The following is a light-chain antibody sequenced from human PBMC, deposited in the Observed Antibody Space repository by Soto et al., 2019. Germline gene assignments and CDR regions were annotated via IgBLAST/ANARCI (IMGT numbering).Light chain of an antibody. Sequence: DIQMTPSPSTLSGSVGDRVTITCRASQTISSWLAWYQQKPGKATKLLIYKASTLKSGVPSRFSGSGSVTDFTLTISSLQSDDFATYYGQQYNSYSEAFGQGTKVELK. V-gene: IGKV1-5*03. CDR2: KAS. CDR1: QTISSW. CDR3: QQYNSYSEA. J-gene: IGKJ1*01.